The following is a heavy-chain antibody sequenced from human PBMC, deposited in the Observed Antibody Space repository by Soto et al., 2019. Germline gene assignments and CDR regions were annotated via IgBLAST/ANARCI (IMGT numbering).Heavy chain of an antibody. CDR1: GYTFTSYA. V-gene: IGHV1-3*01. CDR2: INAGNGNT. CDR3: ASSSGSYWQLDY. Sequence: QVQLVQSGAEVKKPGASVKVSCKASGYTFTSYAMHWVRQAPGQRLEWMGWINAGNGNTKYSQKFQGRVTITRDTSASTAYLELSSLRSEDTAVYYCASSSGSYWQLDYWGQGTLVTVSS. J-gene: IGHJ4*02. D-gene: IGHD1-26*01.